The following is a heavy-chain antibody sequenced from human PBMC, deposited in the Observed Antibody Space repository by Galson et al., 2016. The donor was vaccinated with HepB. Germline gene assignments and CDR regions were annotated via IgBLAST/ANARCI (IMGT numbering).Heavy chain of an antibody. Sequence: SVKVSCKASGYTFNTYAIHWVRQAPGQRLEWMGWINVGNGNTKYSQKFQGRVTITRDSSASTAYMELTSLRSEDSAVYFCAREYCTRSGCFRDYYYGVDVWGQGTTVTVSS. D-gene: IGHD2-8*01. CDR3: AREYCTRSGCFRDYYYGVDV. J-gene: IGHJ6*02. CDR2: INVGNGNT. CDR1: GYTFNTYA. V-gene: IGHV1-3*01.